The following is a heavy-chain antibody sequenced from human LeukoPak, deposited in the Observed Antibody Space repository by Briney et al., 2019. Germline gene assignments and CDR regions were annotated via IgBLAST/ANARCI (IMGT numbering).Heavy chain of an antibody. CDR3: AKGHLVRGDYYGMDV. J-gene: IGHJ6*02. CDR1: GFTFDDYA. D-gene: IGHD3-10*01. V-gene: IGHV3-9*01. CDR2: ISWNSGSI. Sequence: PGGSLRLSCAASGFTFDDYAMHWVRQAPGKGLEGVSGISWNSGSIGYADSVKGRFTISRDNAKNSLYLQMNSLRAEDTALYYCAKGHLVRGDYYGMDVWGQGTTVTVSS.